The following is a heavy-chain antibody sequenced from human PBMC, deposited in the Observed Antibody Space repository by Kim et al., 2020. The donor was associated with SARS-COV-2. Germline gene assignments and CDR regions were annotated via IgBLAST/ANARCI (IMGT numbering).Heavy chain of an antibody. J-gene: IGHJ6*02. CDR2: IIPIFGTA. D-gene: IGHD6-6*01. Sequence: SVKVSCKASGGTFSSYAISWVRQAPGQGLEWMGGIIPIFGTANYAQKFQGRVTITADESTSTAYMELSSLRSEDTAVYYCARGREAARSDNYYYYGMDVWGQGTTVTVSS. CDR1: GGTFSSYA. CDR3: ARGREAARSDNYYYYGMDV. V-gene: IGHV1-69*13.